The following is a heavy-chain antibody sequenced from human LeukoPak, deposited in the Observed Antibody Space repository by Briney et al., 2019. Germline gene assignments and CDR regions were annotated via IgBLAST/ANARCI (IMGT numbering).Heavy chain of an antibody. CDR1: GFTFSSYS. J-gene: IGHJ4*02. V-gene: IGHV3-48*01. CDR2: ISSSSSTR. D-gene: IGHD3-9*01. CDR3: ARETSFYF. Sequence: PGGSLRLSCTASGFTFSSYSMNWVRQAPGKGLEWVSYISSSSSTRYYADSVKGRFTISRDNAKYSLYLQMNSLRAEDTAVYYCARETSFYFWGQGTLVTVSS.